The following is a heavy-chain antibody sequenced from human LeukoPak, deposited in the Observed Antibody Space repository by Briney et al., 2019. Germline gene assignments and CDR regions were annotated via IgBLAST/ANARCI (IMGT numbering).Heavy chain of an antibody. CDR3: ARVGQWLVHRDAFDI. Sequence: ASVTVSFKAFGYTFTTYGVSWVRQAPGQGLEWMGWINPNSGGTNYAQKFQGRVTMTRDTSISTAYMELSRLRSDDTAVYYCARVGQWLVHRDAFDIWGQGTMVTVSS. D-gene: IGHD6-19*01. V-gene: IGHV1-2*02. CDR2: INPNSGGT. CDR1: GYTFTTYG. J-gene: IGHJ3*02.